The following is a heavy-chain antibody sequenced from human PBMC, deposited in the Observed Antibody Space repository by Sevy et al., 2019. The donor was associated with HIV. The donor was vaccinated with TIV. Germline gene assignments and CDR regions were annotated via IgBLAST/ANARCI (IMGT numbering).Heavy chain of an antibody. D-gene: IGHD5-18*01. CDR1: GFTRFSKYS. V-gene: IGHV3-48*02. Sequence: GGSLRLSCEASGFTRFSKYSMHWVRQAPGKGLEWISFISDSSRTIYSADSVRGRFTITRDNSKNSLYLVMNSLRDEDSAVYYCAADPDTPFQRRFDYWGQGTLVTVSS. CDR3: AADPDTPFQRRFDY. CDR2: ISDSSRTI. J-gene: IGHJ4*02.